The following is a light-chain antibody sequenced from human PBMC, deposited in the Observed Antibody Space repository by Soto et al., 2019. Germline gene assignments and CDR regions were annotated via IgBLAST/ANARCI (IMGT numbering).Light chain of an antibody. J-gene: IGKJ4*01. CDR2: WAS. Sequence: DILMTQSPASLAVSLGERATINCKSSQSVLYSSNNKNYLAWYQQKPGQPPKLLIYWASTRESGVPDRFSGSGSGTDFTLTISSLQAEDVAVYYCQQYYSTPPTFGGGTKVDI. CDR1: QSVLYSSNNKNY. V-gene: IGKV4-1*01. CDR3: QQYYSTPPT.